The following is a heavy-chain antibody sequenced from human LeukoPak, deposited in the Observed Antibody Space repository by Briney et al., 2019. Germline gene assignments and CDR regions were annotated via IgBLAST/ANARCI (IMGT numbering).Heavy chain of an antibody. CDR1: GGTFSSYA. D-gene: IGHD3-22*01. CDR2: IIPIFGSA. CDR3: ARDDSSGYYPLYFDY. V-gene: IGHV1-69*05. J-gene: IGHJ4*02. Sequence: GSSVKVSCKASGGTFSSYAISWVRQAPGQGLEWMGRIIPIFGSANYAQKFQGRVTITTDESTSTAYMELSSLRSEDTAVYYCARDDSSGYYPLYFDYWGQGTLVTVSS.